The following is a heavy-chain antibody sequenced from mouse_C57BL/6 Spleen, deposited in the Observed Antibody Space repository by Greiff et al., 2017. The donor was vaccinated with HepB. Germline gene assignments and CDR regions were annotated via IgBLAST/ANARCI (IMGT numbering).Heavy chain of an antibody. J-gene: IGHJ2*01. CDR1: GLNIKDTY. CDR2: IDSPNGYT. CDR3: ARMARK. V-gene: IGHV14-3*02. Sequence: EVQLQQSGAELVKSGATVKLSCTASGLNIKDTYMHRLKQWPEQGLEWIGRIDSPNGYTKFDPKFQGKATITADTSPHTAHPQLSSLTSEGTAVYYCARMARKWGQGTTLIVSS.